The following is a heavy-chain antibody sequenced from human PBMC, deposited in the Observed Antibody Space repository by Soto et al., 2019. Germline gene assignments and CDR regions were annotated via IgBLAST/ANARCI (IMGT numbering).Heavy chain of an antibody. J-gene: IGHJ5*02. CDR3: VHRRMKGAVAGTSFYWFDP. CDR2: IYWNDDK. V-gene: IGHV2-5*01. CDR1: GFSLSTSGVG. Sequence: GSGPTLVNPTQTLTLTCTFSGFSLSTSGVGVGWIRQPPGKALEWLALIYWNDDKRYSPSLKSRLTITKDTSKNQVVLTLANMDPVDTATYYCVHRRMKGAVAGTSFYWFDPWGQGTLVTVSS. D-gene: IGHD6-19*01.